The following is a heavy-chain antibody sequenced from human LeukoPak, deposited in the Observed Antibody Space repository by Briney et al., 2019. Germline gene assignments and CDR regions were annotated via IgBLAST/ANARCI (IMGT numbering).Heavy chain of an antibody. Sequence: PSETLSLTCTVSGGSISSSSYYWGWIRQPPGKGLEWIGSIYYSGSTYYNPSLKSRVTISVDTSKNQFSLKLSSVTAADTAVYYCANSGYSYGYDYWGQGTLVTVSS. CDR1: GGSISSSSYY. V-gene: IGHV4-39*07. CDR2: IYYSGST. CDR3: ANSGYSYGYDY. D-gene: IGHD5-18*01. J-gene: IGHJ4*02.